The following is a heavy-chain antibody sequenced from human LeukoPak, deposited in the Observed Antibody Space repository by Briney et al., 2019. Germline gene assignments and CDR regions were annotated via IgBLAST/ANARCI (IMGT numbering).Heavy chain of an antibody. CDR2: IYDSGST. CDR1: GGSVSSGSYY. D-gene: IGHD3-22*01. V-gene: IGHV4-61*01. Sequence: SETLSLTCTVSGGSVSSGSYYWSWIRQPPGKGLEWIGYIYDSGSTNYNPSLKSRVTISVDTSKNQFPLKLSSVTAADTAVYYCARVRTYYYDSSGDRRGFFDYWGQGTLVTVSS. CDR3: ARVRTYYYDSSGDRRGFFDY. J-gene: IGHJ4*02.